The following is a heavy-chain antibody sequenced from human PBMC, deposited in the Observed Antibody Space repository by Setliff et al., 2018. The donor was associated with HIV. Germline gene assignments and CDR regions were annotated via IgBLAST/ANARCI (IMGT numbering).Heavy chain of an antibody. CDR3: MRGRSITIFGVAYFDF. V-gene: IGHV4-59*08. D-gene: IGHD3-3*01. J-gene: IGHJ4*02. Sequence: PSETLSLTCTVSGGSISSHYWSWIRQPPGKGLEWIGYIYYSGSTNYNPSLKSRVTISVDMSNNQFSLKVTSVTAADTAVYYCMRGRSITIFGVAYFDFWGQGTQVTAPQ. CDR1: GGSISSHY. CDR2: IYYSGST.